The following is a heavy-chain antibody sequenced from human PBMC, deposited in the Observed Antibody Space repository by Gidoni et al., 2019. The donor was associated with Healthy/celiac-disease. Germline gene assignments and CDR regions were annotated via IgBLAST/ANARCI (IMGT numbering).Heavy chain of an antibody. CDR2: ISYDGSNK. V-gene: IGHV3-30*18. CDR3: AKDQVRRITIFGVVDGGMDV. J-gene: IGHJ6*02. Sequence: QVQLVESGGGVAQPGRSLRLSCAASGFTFSSYGMHWVRQAPGKGLEWVAVISYDGSNKYYADSVKGRFTISRDNSKNTLYLQMNSLRAEDTAVYYCAKDQVRRITIFGVVDGGMDVWGQGTTVTVSS. D-gene: IGHD3-3*01. CDR1: GFTFSSYG.